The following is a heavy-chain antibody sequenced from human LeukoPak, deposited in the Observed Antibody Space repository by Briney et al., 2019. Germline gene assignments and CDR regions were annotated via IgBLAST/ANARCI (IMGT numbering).Heavy chain of an antibody. J-gene: IGHJ4*02. CDR3: ARRGTIFGVLDY. D-gene: IGHD3-3*01. Sequence: ASETLSLTCAVYGGSFSGYYWSWIRQPPGKGLEWIGETNHSGSTNYNPSLKSRVTISVDTSKNQFSLKLSSVTAADTAVYYCARRGTIFGVLDYWGQGTLVTVSS. CDR2: TNHSGST. V-gene: IGHV4-34*01. CDR1: GGSFSGYY.